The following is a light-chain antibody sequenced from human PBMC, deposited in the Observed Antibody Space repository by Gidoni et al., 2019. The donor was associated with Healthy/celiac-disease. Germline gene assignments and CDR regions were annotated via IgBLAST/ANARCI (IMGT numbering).Light chain of an antibody. CDR3: QQRSNWPPLT. V-gene: IGKV3-11*01. CDR2: DAA. J-gene: IGKJ4*01. Sequence: DIVLTQSPATLSLSPGERATLSCRASQSVSSYLAWDQQKPGQAPRLLIYDAANRATGIPARFSGSGSGTDFTLTISSLEPEDFAVYDCQQRSNWPPLTFGGGTKVEIK. CDR1: QSVSSY.